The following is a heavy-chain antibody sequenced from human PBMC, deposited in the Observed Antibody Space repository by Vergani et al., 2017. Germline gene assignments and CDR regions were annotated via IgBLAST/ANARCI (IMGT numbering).Heavy chain of an antibody. D-gene: IGHD4-17*01. CDR1: GGSISSYY. CDR2: IYYRGST. Sequence: QVQLQESGPGLVKPSETLSLTCTVSGGSISSYYWSWIRQPPGKGLEWIGYIYYRGSTNYNPSLKSRVTISVDTAKNLFFLKLSSVTAADTAVYYCARDGTYGDYVGAFDFWGQGTMVTVSS. V-gene: IGHV4-59*01. CDR3: ARDGTYGDYVGAFDF. J-gene: IGHJ3*01.